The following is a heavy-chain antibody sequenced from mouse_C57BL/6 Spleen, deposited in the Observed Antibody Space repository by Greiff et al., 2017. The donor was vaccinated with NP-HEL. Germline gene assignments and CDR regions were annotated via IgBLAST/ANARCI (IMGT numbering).Heavy chain of an antibody. CDR3: ARKGSNNYYAMDY. J-gene: IGHJ4*01. Sequence: VQLQQSGPELVKPGASVKISCKASGYAFSSSWMNWVKQRPGKGLEWIGRIYPGDGDTNYNGKFKGKATLTADKSSSTAYMQLSSLTSEDSAVYFCARKGSNNYYAMDYWGQGTSVTVSS. V-gene: IGHV1-82*01. CDR1: GYAFSSSW. CDR2: IYPGDGDT. D-gene: IGHD2-5*01.